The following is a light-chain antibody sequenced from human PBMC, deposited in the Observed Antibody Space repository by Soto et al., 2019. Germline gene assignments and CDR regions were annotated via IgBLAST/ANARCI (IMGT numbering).Light chain of an antibody. V-gene: IGKV4-1*01. J-gene: IGKJ4*01. CDR1: QSVLYSSNNKNY. CDR3: QQYYSTPLT. CDR2: WAS. Sequence: DIVMTQSPDSLAVSLGERATINCKSSQSVLYSSNNKNYLAWYQQKPGQPPKLLIYWASTRESGVPDRFSGSGAGTDFSLTVSSLEAEDLAVYYCQQYYSTPLTFCGGTKVVIK.